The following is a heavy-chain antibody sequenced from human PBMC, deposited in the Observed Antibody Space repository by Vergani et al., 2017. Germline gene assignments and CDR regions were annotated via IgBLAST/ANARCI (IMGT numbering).Heavy chain of an antibody. CDR2: INSDGSST. D-gene: IGHD3-3*01. V-gene: IGHV3-74*01. Sequence: EVQLVESGGGLVQPGGSLRLSCAASGFTFSSYWMHWVRQAPGKGLVWVSRINSDGSSTSYADSVKGRFTISRDNAKNTLYLQMNSLRAEDTAVYYCARWVQSGYYTGDYYYYGMDVWGQGTTVTVSS. J-gene: IGHJ6*02. CDR1: GFTFSSYW. CDR3: ARWVQSGYYTGDYYYYGMDV.